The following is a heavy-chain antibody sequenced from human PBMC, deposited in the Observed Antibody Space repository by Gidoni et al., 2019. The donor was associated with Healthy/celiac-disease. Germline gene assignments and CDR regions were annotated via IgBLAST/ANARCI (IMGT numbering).Heavy chain of an antibody. CDR3: ARSGGYCGGDCVRYFDL. Sequence: EVQLVESGGGLVQPGGSLRLSCAASGFTFSSYWMSWVRQAPGKGLEWVANIKQDGSEKYYVDSVKGRFTISRDNAKNSLYLQMNSLRAEDTAVYYCARSGGYCGGDCVRYFDLWGRGTLVTVSS. V-gene: IGHV3-7*01. D-gene: IGHD2-21*01. CDR1: GFTFSSYW. J-gene: IGHJ2*01. CDR2: IKQDGSEK.